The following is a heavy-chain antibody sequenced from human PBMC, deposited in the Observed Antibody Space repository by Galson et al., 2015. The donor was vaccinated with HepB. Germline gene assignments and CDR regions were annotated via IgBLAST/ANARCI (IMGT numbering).Heavy chain of an antibody. CDR1: GFSLSSYT. CDR3: ARGTAVAGAIDY. V-gene: IGHV3-21*01. D-gene: IGHD6-19*01. CDR2: ITSSSYYI. J-gene: IGHJ4*02. Sequence: SLRLSCAASGFSLSSYTMNWVRQAPGKGLEWVSSITSSSYYIYYADSVKGRFTISRDNAKNSLYLQMNSLRAEDTAVYYCARGTAVAGAIDYWGQGTLVTVSS.